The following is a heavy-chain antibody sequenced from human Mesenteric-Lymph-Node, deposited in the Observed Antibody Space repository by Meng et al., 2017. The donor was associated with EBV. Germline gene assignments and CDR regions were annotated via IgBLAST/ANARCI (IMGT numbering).Heavy chain of an antibody. CDR3: ARRPTGIDY. V-gene: IGHV4-34*02. Sequence: QGQRTQGGAGVLKPSETLSLTCVCNGVFLSGANCNWIRQPPGKGLEGIGEIIHGGSPSYNPSLKSRVTISIDTSKNQLSLMLSSVTAADTAVYYCARRPTGIDYWGQGTLVTVSS. CDR2: IIHGGSP. CDR1: GVFLSGAN. J-gene: IGHJ4*02. D-gene: IGHD2-8*02.